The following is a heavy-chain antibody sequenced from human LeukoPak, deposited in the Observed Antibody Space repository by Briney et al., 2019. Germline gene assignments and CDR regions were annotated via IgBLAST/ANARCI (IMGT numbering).Heavy chain of an antibody. V-gene: IGHV4-61*02. CDR2: IYASGST. J-gene: IGHJ6*04. Sequence: SETLSLTCTVSGGSISSGSYYWSWIRQPAGKGLEWIGRIYASGSTNYNPSLKSRVTISVDTSKNQFSLKLSSATAADTAVYYCARDIMDVWGKGTTVTVSS. CDR3: ARDIMDV. CDR1: GGSISSGSYY.